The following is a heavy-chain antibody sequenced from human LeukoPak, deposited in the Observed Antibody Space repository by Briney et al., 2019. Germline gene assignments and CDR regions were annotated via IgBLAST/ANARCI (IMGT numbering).Heavy chain of an antibody. J-gene: IGHJ3*02. Sequence: SETLSLTCTVSGGSISSYYWSWIRQPPGKGLEWIGYIYYSGSTNYNPSLKSRVTISVDTSKNQFSLKLGSVTAADTAVYYCARYYDFWSGYGESAFDIWGQGTMVTVSS. V-gene: IGHV4-59*08. CDR1: GGSISSYY. CDR3: ARYYDFWSGYGESAFDI. CDR2: IYYSGST. D-gene: IGHD3-3*01.